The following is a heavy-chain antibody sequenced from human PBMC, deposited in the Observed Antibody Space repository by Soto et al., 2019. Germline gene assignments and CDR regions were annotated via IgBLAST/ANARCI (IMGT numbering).Heavy chain of an antibody. CDR2: IIPIFGTA. J-gene: IGHJ3*02. CDR3: ARAGSSGYYGHAFDI. Sequence: SVKVSCKASGGTFSSYAISWVRQAPGQGLEWMGGIIPIFGTANYAQKFQGRVTITADESTSTAYMELSSLRSEDTAVYYCARAGSSGYYGHAFDIWGQGTMVTVSS. V-gene: IGHV1-69*13. CDR1: GGTFSSYA. D-gene: IGHD3-22*01.